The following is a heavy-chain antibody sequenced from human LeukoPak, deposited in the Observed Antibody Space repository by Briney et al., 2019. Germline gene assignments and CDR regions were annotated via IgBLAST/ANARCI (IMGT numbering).Heavy chain of an antibody. J-gene: IGHJ3*02. Sequence: SETPSLTCAVYGGSFSGYYWSWIRQPPGKGLEWIGEINHSGSTNCNPSLKSRVTISVDTSKNQFSLKLSSVTAADTAVYYCQVYYYDSSGYPDAFDIWGQGTMVTVSS. D-gene: IGHD3-22*01. CDR1: GGSFSGYY. CDR3: QVYYYDSSGYPDAFDI. CDR2: INHSGST. V-gene: IGHV4-34*01.